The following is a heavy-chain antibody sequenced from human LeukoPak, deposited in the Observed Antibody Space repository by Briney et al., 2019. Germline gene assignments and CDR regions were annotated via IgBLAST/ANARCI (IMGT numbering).Heavy chain of an antibody. CDR3: ARLAYSFTGSGYHYFDH. Sequence: SETLSLTCAVSGFSISSVYYWGWIRQPPGEGLGWIGSVFRDGSAFYNPSLKSRVSLSVDTSTMKFSLRLTSVTAADAAVYYCARLAYSFTGSGYHYFDHWGQGALVSVSS. D-gene: IGHD3-22*01. J-gene: IGHJ4*02. CDR1: GFSISSVYY. V-gene: IGHV4-38-2*01. CDR2: VFRDGSA.